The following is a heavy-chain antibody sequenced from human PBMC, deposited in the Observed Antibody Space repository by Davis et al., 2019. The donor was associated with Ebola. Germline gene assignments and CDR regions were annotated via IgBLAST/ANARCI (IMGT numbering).Heavy chain of an antibody. D-gene: IGHD2-21*02. V-gene: IGHV3-9*01. CDR3: GKDIGLTAEYYFDF. J-gene: IGHJ4*02. CDR1: GFNFADYA. Sequence: SLKISCEASGFNFADYAMHWVRQLPGKGLEWVSGISSNSVILGYADSVKGRFTISRDNAKNSLYLQMTGLRVEDTAFYYCGKDIGLTAEYYFDFWGQGTLVTVSS. CDR2: ISSNSVIL.